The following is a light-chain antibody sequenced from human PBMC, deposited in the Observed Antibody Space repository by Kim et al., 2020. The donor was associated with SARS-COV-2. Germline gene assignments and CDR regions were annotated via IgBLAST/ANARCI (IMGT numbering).Light chain of an antibody. Sequence: DIQLTQSPSFLSASVGDRVTITCRASQGISNYLAWYQQKPGKAPKLLIYAASSLQSGVPSRFSGSGSGTEFTLTIGSLQPEDFASYYCQQLFRYRPYSFGQGTKVDIK. V-gene: IGKV1-9*01. CDR1: QGISNY. CDR3: QQLFRYRPYS. CDR2: AAS. J-gene: IGKJ2*03.